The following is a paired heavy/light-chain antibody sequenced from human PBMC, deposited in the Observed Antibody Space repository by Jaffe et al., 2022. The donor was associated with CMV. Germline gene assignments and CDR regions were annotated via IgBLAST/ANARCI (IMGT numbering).Heavy chain of an antibody. D-gene: IGHD3-3*01. CDR2: IRSKAYGGTT. CDR1: GFTFGDYA. J-gene: IGHJ6*02. V-gene: IGHV3-49*05. Sequence: EVQLVESGGGLVKPGRSLRLSCTASGFTFGDYAMSWFRQAPGKGLEWVGFIRSKAYGGTTEYAASVKGRFTISRDDSKSIAYLQMNSLKTEDTAVYYCTRDPWSNRDYYYYGMDVWGQGTTVTVSS. CDR3: TRDPWSNRDYYYYGMDV.
Light chain of an antibody. CDR3: QQFNNYPLVFT. V-gene: IGKV1D-13*01. J-gene: IGKJ3*01. CDR2: DAS. CDR1: QGISSA. Sequence: AIQLTQSPSSLSASVGDRVTITCRASQGISSALAWYQQKPGKAPKLLIYDASSLESGVPSRFSGSGSGTDFTLTISSLQPEDFATYYCQQFNNYPLVFTFGPGTKVDIK.